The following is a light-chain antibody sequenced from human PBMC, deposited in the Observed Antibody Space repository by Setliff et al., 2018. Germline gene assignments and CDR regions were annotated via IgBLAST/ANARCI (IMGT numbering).Light chain of an antibody. CDR1: SSDVGGYND. Sequence: QSVLTQPASVSWSPGQSITISCTGTSSDVGGYNDVSWYQKHPGKAPKLMICDVSKRPSGVSNRFSGYKSGNTASLTISGLHAEDEADYYCSSYTSSSTYVFGTGTKVTVL. CDR3: SSYTSSSTYV. V-gene: IGLV2-14*01. CDR2: DVS. J-gene: IGLJ1*01.